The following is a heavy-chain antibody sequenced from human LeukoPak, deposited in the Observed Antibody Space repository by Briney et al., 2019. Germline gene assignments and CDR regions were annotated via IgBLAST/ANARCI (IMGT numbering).Heavy chain of an antibody. Sequence: GGSLRLSCAASGFTFSSYAMNWVRQAPGKGLEWVSGISGSAGCTYYADSVKGRFTISRANSKNTLYLQMNSLRAEDTAVYFCAKEDYYGSGNWGQGTLVTVSS. J-gene: IGHJ4*02. CDR1: GFTFSSYA. CDR3: AKEDYYGSGN. V-gene: IGHV3-23*01. D-gene: IGHD3-10*01. CDR2: ISGSAGCT.